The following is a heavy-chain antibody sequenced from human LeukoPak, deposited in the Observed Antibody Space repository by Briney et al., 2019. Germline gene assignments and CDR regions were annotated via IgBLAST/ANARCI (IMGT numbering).Heavy chain of an antibody. CDR2: IRYDGSNK. D-gene: IGHD6-6*01. V-gene: IGHV3-30*02. J-gene: IGHJ5*02. CDR1: GFTFRSYA. Sequence: PGGSLRLSCAASGFTFRSYAMHWVRQAPGKGLEWVAFIRYDGSNKYYADSVKGRFTISRDNSKNTLYLQMNSLRAEDTAVYYCARDIDSSSWIWFDPWGQGTLVTVSS. CDR3: ARDIDSSSWIWFDP.